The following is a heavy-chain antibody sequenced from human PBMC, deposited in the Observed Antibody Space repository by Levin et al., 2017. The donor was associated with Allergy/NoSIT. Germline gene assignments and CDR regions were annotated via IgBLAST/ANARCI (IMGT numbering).Heavy chain of an antibody. CDR3: ARYDDEAMIDY. CDR1: GFTFSGHA. V-gene: IGHV3-23*01. Sequence: GASVKVSCVASGFTFSGHAMSWVRQAPGKGLEWVSAIPSNGYNTYYADSVKGRFTISRDNSKNTLYLEMHSLRAEDTAVYYCARYDDEAMIDYWGRGTLVTVSS. D-gene: IGHD3-16*01. J-gene: IGHJ4*02. CDR2: IPSNGYNT.